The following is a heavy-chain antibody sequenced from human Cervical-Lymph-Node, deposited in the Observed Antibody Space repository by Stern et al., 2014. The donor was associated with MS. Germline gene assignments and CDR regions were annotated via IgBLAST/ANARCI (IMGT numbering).Heavy chain of an antibody. V-gene: IGHV4-39*01. J-gene: IGHJ6*02. Sequence: QLQLQESGPGLVKPSETLSLTCTVSGGSISRSTYYWGWIRQPPGKGLEWIGTIYYSGTTYYNPSLKSRITISVDTSKDQFSRKLTSVTAADTAVYYCARHLKDYYYGMDVWGQGTTVTVSS. CDR1: GGSISRSTYY. CDR2: IYYSGTT. CDR3: ARHLKDYYYGMDV.